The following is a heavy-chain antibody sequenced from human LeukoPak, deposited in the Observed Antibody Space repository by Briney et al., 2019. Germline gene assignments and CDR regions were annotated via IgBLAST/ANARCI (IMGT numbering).Heavy chain of an antibody. Sequence: GRSLRLSCAASGFTFRSYGIHWVRQAPGKGLEWVACISFDGSNTYYVDSVKGRFTISRDNSKNTLYLQMSSLRPEDTALYYCAKDGFWTSRTSYHGAHFFDHWGQGIQVTVSS. CDR1: GFTFRSYG. CDR2: ISFDGSNT. J-gene: IGHJ4*02. CDR3: AKDGFWTSRTSYHGAHFFDH. V-gene: IGHV3-30*18. D-gene: IGHD3/OR15-3a*01.